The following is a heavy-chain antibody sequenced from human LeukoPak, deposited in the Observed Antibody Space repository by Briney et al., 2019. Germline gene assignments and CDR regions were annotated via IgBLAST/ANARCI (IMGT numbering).Heavy chain of an antibody. CDR2: ISSSSSYI. CDR3: ARPQGITGFTVVAVIFDY. V-gene: IGHV3-21*01. J-gene: IGHJ4*02. CDR1: GFTFSSYS. Sequence: GGSLRLSCAASGFTFSSYSMNWVRQAPGKGLEWVSSISSSSSYIYYADSVKGRFTISRDNAKNSLYLQMNSRRAENTAVYYCARPQGITGFTVVAVIFDYWGQGPLVPVPS. D-gene: IGHD4-23*01.